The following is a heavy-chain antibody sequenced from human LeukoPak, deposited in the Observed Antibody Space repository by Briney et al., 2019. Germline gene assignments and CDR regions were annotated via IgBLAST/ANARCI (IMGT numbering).Heavy chain of an antibody. CDR2: MNPNSGNT. CDR1: GYTFTGYY. Sequence: ASVKVSCKASGYTFTGYYMHWVRQAPGQGLEWMGWMNPNSGNTGYAQKFQGRVTITRNTSISTAYMELSSLRSEDTAVYYCAKDRTRPAEHWGQGTLVTVSS. J-gene: IGHJ1*01. CDR3: AKDRTRPAEH. V-gene: IGHV1-8*03.